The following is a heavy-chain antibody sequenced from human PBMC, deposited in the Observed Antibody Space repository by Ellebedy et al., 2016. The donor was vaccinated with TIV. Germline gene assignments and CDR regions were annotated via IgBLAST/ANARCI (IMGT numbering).Heavy chain of an antibody. CDR1: GFILSDYY. V-gene: IGHV3-11*01. Sequence: GESLKISCAASGFILSDYYMSWFRQAPGKGLEWVSYISSSGTAIYYADSVKGRFTVSRDNAKQSLFLQMNSLRADDTAVYYCARDTRFIDHQHNWFDPWGQGTLVTVSS. CDR2: ISSSGTAI. J-gene: IGHJ5*02. CDR3: ARDTRFIDHQHNWFDP. D-gene: IGHD2-2*01.